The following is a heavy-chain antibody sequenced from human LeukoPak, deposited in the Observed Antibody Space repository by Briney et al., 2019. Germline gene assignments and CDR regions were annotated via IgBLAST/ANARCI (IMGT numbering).Heavy chain of an antibody. Sequence: ASVKVSCKASGYTLVSYDLDWVRQAPGQGLEWMGRMNPKSGNTGYAQKFQGRVTFTRTTSISTAYMELRSLTSDDTAVYYCTRGLYYYDSSDSDGFDIWGQGTMVTVYS. D-gene: IGHD3-22*01. V-gene: IGHV1-8*01. CDR2: MNPKSGNT. CDR3: TRGLYYYDSSDSDGFDI. J-gene: IGHJ3*02. CDR1: GYTLVSYD.